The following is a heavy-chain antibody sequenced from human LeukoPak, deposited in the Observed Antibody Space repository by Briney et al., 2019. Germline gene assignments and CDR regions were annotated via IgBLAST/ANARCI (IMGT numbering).Heavy chain of an antibody. D-gene: IGHD3-22*01. Sequence: ASVKVSCKDSGYTFTGYYMHWARQAPGQGLEWMGQINPNSGGTNYAQKFQGRVTMTRDTSISTAYMELSRLRSDDTAVYYCARVKYYYDSSGYYFIDYWGQGTLVTVSS. V-gene: IGHV1-2*06. J-gene: IGHJ4*02. CDR1: GYTFTGYY. CDR3: ARVKYYYDSSGYYFIDY. CDR2: INPNSGGT.